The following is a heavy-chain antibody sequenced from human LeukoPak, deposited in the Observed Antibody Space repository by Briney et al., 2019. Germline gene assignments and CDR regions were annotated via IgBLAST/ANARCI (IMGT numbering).Heavy chain of an antibody. D-gene: IGHD3-22*01. CDR3: ARGREYYYDSSGYSVFDY. J-gene: IGHJ4*02. V-gene: IGHV1-2*02. Sequence: ASVKVSCKASGYTFTGYYMHWVRQAPGQGLEWMGWINPNSGGTNYAQKLQGRVTMTTDTSTSTAYMELRSLRSDDTAVYYCARGREYYYDSSGYSVFDYWGQGTLVTVSS. CDR2: INPNSGGT. CDR1: GYTFTGYY.